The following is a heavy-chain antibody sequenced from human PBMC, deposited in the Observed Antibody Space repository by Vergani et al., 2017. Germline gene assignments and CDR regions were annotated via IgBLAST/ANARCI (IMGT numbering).Heavy chain of an antibody. J-gene: IGHJ5*02. CDR3: ARGGPFYQLERPLRKYNWFDP. V-gene: IGHV4-34*01. CDR2: INHSGST. CDR1: GGSFSGYY. D-gene: IGHD1-1*01. Sequence: QVQLQQWGAGLLKPSETLSLTCAVYGGSFSGYYWSWIRQPPGKGLGWIGEINHSGSTNYNPSLKSRVTISVDTSKNQFSLKLSSVTAADTAVYYCARGGPFYQLERPLRKYNWFDPWGQGTLVTVSS.